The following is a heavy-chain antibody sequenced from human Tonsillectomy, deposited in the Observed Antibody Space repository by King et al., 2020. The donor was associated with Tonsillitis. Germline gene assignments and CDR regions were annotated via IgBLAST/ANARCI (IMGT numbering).Heavy chain of an antibody. CDR3: ARTHGDYFTWACDI. CDR1: GGSISSGSSY. V-gene: IGHV4-61*02. D-gene: IGHD4-17*01. CDR2: IHTSGST. Sequence: VQLQESGPGLVKPSQTLSLTCTVSGGSISSGSSYWTWIRQPAGKGLEWIGRIHTSGSTNYNSSLKSRVTISLDTSKNQFSLKLSSVTAADTAVYYCARTHGDYFTWACDIWGQGTMVTVSA. J-gene: IGHJ3*02.